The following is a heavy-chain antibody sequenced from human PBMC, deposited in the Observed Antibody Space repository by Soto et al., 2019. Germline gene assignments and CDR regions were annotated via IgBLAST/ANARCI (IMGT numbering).Heavy chain of an antibody. V-gene: IGHV1-69*02. D-gene: IGHD3-22*01. CDR1: GGTFSSYT. CDR2: IIPILGIA. CDR3: ARALTVVVTVDY. J-gene: IGHJ4*02. Sequence: QVQLVQSGAEVKKPGSSVKVSCKASGGTFSSYTISWVRQAPGQGLEWMGRIIPILGIANYAQKFQGRVTITADKSPSTAYMALSSLRSEDTAVYYWARALTVVVTVDYWGQGTLVTVSS.